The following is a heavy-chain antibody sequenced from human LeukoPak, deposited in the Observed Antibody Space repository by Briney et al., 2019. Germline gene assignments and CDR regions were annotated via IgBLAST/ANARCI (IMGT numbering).Heavy chain of an antibody. CDR3: AIPPLYDSSGYYYYYYYLDV. V-gene: IGHV1-2*06. D-gene: IGHD3-22*01. CDR2: INPNSGGT. J-gene: IGHJ6*03. CDR1: GYTFTGYY. Sequence: ASVKVSCKASGYTFTGYYMHWVRQAPGQGLEWMGRINPNSGGTNYAQKFQGRVTMTRDTSISTTYVELSRLRSDDTAVYYCAIPPLYDSSGYYYYYYYLDVWGKGTTVTVSS.